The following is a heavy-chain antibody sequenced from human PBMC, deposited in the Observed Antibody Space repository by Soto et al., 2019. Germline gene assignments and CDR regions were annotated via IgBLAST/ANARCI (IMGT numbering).Heavy chain of an antibody. CDR3: ASTINMVRGVIRQMDFQH. V-gene: IGHV4-34*01. D-gene: IGHD3-10*01. CDR2: INHSGST. CDR1: GGSFSGYY. J-gene: IGHJ1*01. Sequence: PSETLSLTCAVYGGSFSGYYWSWIRQPPGKGLEWIGEINHSGSTNYNPSLKSRVTIAVDTSKNQFSLKLTSVTAADTAVYFCASTINMVRGVIRQMDFQHWGQGTLVTVSS.